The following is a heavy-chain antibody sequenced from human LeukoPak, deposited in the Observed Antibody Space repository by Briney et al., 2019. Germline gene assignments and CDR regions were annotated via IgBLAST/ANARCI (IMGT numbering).Heavy chain of an antibody. V-gene: IGHV3-23*01. D-gene: IGHD6-6*01. J-gene: IGHJ4*02. CDR1: GFTFSSYP. Sequence: GGSLRLSCVVSGFTFSSYPMTWVRQAPGKGLEWVSTISGAGSNTHYADSVKGRFTISRDNSKNTLYLQMNSLRAEDTAVYYCAKKINSSSSRAFDYWGQGTLVTVSS. CDR3: AKKINSSSSRAFDY. CDR2: ISGAGSNT.